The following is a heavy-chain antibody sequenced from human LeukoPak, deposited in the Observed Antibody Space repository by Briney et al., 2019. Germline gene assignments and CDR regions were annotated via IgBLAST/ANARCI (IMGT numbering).Heavy chain of an antibody. CDR2: INWSGSYT. Sequence: PGGSLRLSCAASGLIFDYYGMTWVPPAPGKGLVWVSGINWSGSYTGYADSVKGRFTISRDNAKNSLYLQMNSLRAEDTALYYCARASRNGGWGYDYWGQGTLVTVSS. CDR1: GLIFDYYG. V-gene: IGHV3-20*04. J-gene: IGHJ4*02. CDR3: ARASRNGGWGYDY. D-gene: IGHD1-26*01.